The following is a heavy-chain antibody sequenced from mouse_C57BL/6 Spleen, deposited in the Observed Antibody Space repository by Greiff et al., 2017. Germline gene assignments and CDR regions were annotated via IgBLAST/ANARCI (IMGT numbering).Heavy chain of an antibody. CDR2: IHPSGSDT. CDR3: AIEGVYYGNDGGDIDV. D-gene: IGHD2-2*01. V-gene: IGHV1-74*01. Sequence: VQLQQSGAELVKPGASVKVSCKASGYTFTSYWMHWVKQRPGQGLEWIGWIHPSGSDTKYNQKFKGKATLTVDKPSSTAYMQLSSLTSEDSAVYYCAIEGVYYGNDGGDIDVWGTGTTVTVSS. CDR1: GYTFTSYW. J-gene: IGHJ1*03.